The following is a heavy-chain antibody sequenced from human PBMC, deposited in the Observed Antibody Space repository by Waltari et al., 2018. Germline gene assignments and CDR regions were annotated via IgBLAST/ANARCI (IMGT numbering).Heavy chain of an antibody. CDR2: IYTGRPP. V-gene: IGHV4-4*07. CDR1: GDSISSYY. D-gene: IGHD5-12*01. J-gene: IGHJ4*02. CDR3: AREVLPNATIWRSYFDY. Sequence: QVQLQESGPGLVKPSETLSLTCTVSGDSISSYYWSWIRQPAGKGLAYTGRIYTGRPPNYNPSLESRVTMSLDTSKNEFSLKLSSVTAAYTAVYYCAREVLPNATIWRSYFDYWGQGSLVTVSS.